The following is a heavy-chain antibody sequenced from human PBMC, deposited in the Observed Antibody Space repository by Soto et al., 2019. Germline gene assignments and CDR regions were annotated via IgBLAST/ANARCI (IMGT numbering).Heavy chain of an antibody. J-gene: IGHJ4*02. CDR2: TYFRSTWFN. Sequence: SPTLSLTCAISGNSVSTNSVAWNWIRQSPSRGLEWLGRTYFRSTWFNEYASSVKGRITISPVTSKNHFSLQLNSVTPDDSAVYYCARDKRALAGYYFDYWGQGTPVTVSS. V-gene: IGHV6-1*01. D-gene: IGHD6-19*01. CDR3: ARDKRALAGYYFDY. CDR1: GNSVSTNSVA.